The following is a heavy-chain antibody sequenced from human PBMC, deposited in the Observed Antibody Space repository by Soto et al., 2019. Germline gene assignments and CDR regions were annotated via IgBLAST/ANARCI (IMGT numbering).Heavy chain of an antibody. CDR2: INPSGGST. Sequence: AVKPSCEASVYTITGSDMHSLLQAPAQRHKWMGIINPSGGSTSYAQKFQGRVTMTRDTSTSTVYMELSSLRSEDTAVYYCARAVCVGFADHRDQYSFRRRRSADL. D-gene: IGHD2-15*01. CDR3: ARAVCVGFADHRDQYSFRRRRSADL. V-gene: IGHV1-46*03. J-gene: IGHJ2*01. CDR1: VYTITGSD.